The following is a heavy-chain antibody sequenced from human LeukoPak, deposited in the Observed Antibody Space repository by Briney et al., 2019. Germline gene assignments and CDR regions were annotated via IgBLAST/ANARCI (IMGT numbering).Heavy chain of an antibody. V-gene: IGHV3-11*01. D-gene: IGHD3-22*01. CDR2: ISSSGSTI. CDR1: GFTFSDYY. J-gene: IGHJ4*02. CDR3: KPDSSGYTNLYYFDY. Sequence: GGSLRLSCAASGFTFSDYYMSWIRQAPGKGLEWVSYISSSGSTIYYADSVKGRFTISRDNAKNTLYLQMNSLRAEDTAVYYCKPDSSGYTNLYYFDYWGQGTLVTVSS.